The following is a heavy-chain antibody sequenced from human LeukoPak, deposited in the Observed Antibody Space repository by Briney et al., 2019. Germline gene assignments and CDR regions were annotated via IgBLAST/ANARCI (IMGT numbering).Heavy chain of an antibody. CDR2: IFYSGST. D-gene: IGHD3-22*01. J-gene: IGHJ6*02. CDR1: GGSISSSSYY. Sequence: SETLSLTCTVSGGSISSSSYYWGWIRQPPGKGLEWIGSIFYSGSTYYNPSLQSRVTISVDTSKNQFSLKLSSVTAADTAVYYCARYYYDSSGYYYYYYGMDVWGQGTTVTVSS. CDR3: ARYYYDSSGYYYYYYGMDV. V-gene: IGHV4-39*01.